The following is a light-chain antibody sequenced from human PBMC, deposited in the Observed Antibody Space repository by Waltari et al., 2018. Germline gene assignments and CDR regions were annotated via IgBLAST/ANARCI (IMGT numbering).Light chain of an antibody. V-gene: IGLV2-18*02. J-gene: IGLJ2*01. Sequence: QSALTQPPSVSGSPGQSVTISCTGTSSDVGGYNRVSWYQQPPGTAPKLMIYEVTYRPSGVPDRFSGSKSGNTASLTISGLQAEDEADYYCTSYTSSGTLLFGGGTK. CDR3: TSYTSSGTLL. CDR2: EVT. CDR1: SSDVGGYNR.